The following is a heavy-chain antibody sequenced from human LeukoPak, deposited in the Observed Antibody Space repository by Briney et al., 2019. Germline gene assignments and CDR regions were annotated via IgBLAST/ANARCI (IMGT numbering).Heavy chain of an antibody. Sequence: SLRLSCAASGFTFDDYAMHWVRQAPGKGLEWVSGISWNSGSIGYADSVKGRFTISRDNAKNSLYLQMNSLRAEDMALYYCAKTPLPYYYDSSGYFDYWGQGTLVTVSS. D-gene: IGHD3-22*01. CDR1: GFTFDDYA. J-gene: IGHJ4*02. CDR2: ISWNSGSI. V-gene: IGHV3-9*03. CDR3: AKTPLPYYYDSSGYFDY.